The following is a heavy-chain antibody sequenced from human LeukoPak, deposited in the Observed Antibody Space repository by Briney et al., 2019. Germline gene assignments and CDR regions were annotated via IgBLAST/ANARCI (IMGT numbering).Heavy chain of an antibody. CDR2: INAGNDNT. J-gene: IGHJ4*02. Sequence: ASVKVSCKASGGTFSSYAISWVRQAPGQRLEWMGWINAGNDNTKYSQKFQGRVTITRGTSASTVYMELSSLRSEDTAVYYCTRGLLWFGELSPPGYWGQGTLITVSS. V-gene: IGHV1-3*01. CDR1: GGTFSSYA. CDR3: TRGLLWFGELSPPGY. D-gene: IGHD3-10*01.